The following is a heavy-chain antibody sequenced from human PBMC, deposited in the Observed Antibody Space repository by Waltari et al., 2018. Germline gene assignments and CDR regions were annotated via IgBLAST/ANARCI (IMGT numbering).Heavy chain of an antibody. CDR3: ARQYCSGGGCSKHYYYYGMDV. J-gene: IGHJ6*02. CDR2: IDHSGST. CDR1: GGFISSSNW. V-gene: IGHV4-4*02. Sequence: QVQLQESGPGLVKLAGTLSLTCAVSGGFISSSNWWSWVGEAPGTGMEWIGEIDHSGSTNYNPSLKSRVTISVDKSKNQFSLKLSSVTAADTAVYYCARQYCSGGGCSKHYYYYGMDVWGQGTTVTVSS. D-gene: IGHD2-15*01.